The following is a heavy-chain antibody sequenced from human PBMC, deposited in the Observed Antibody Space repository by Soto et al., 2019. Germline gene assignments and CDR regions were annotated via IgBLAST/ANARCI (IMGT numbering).Heavy chain of an antibody. D-gene: IGHD2-15*01. V-gene: IGHV5-51*01. J-gene: IGHJ4*02. CDR2: IYPGDSDT. CDR1: GYSVTSYW. Sequence: PXESLTISGKGSGYSVTSYWIGLVRQMPGKGLEWMGIIYPGDSDTRYSPSFQGQVTISADKSISTAYLQWSSLKASDTAMYYCARHFIFSGSSDYWGQGTLVTVSS. CDR3: ARHFIFSGSSDY.